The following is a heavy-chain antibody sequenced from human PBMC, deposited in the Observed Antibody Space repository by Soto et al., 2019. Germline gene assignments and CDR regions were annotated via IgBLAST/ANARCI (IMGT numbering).Heavy chain of an antibody. CDR2: IYHSGGT. Sequence: SETLSLTCAVSGYSISSGYYWGWIRQPPGKGLEWIGSIYHSGGTYYNPSLKSRVTISVDTSKNQFSLKLSSVTAADTAVYYCARDRDRSTYYYDSSGSLNWFDPWGQGTLVTVSS. J-gene: IGHJ5*02. CDR1: GYSISSGYY. D-gene: IGHD3-22*01. CDR3: ARDRDRSTYYYDSSGSLNWFDP. V-gene: IGHV4-38-2*02.